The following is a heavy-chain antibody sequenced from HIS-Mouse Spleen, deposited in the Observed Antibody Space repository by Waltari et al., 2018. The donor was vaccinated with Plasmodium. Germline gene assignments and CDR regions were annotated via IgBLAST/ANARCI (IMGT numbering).Heavy chain of an antibody. J-gene: IGHJ4*02. CDR2: IYSGGST. V-gene: IGHV3-66*01. CDR1: GFPGGSHY. D-gene: IGHD5-18*01. Sequence: EVQLVESGGGLVQPGGSLGLSCAASGFPGGSHYLRWVRQAPGKGLEWVSVIYSGGSTYYADSVKGRFTISRDNSKNTLYLQMNSLRAEDTAVYYCARLGIPYVDTAMAVGYWGQGTLVTVSS. CDR3: ARLGIPYVDTAMAVGY.